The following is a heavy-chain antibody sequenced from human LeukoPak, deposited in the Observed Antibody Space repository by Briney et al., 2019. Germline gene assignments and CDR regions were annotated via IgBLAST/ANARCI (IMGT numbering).Heavy chain of an antibody. CDR3: ARVYGDYGAYYGY. CDR1: GFTFRSYW. Sequence: GGSLRLSCAASGFTFRSYWMSWVRQAPGKGLEWVANINQDGSEKNFVDSVKGRFTISRDNAKNSLYLQMNSLRAEDTAVYYCARVYGDYGAYYGYWGQGTLVTVSS. D-gene: IGHD4-17*01. J-gene: IGHJ4*02. CDR2: INQDGSEK. V-gene: IGHV3-7*03.